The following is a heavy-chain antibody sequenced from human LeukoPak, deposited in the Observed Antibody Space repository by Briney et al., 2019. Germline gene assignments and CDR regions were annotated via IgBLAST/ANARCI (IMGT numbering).Heavy chain of an antibody. CDR3: ARSKGLVGATTAPAYFDY. J-gene: IGHJ4*02. CDR2: ITPSGGST. V-gene: IGHV1-46*01. D-gene: IGHD1-26*01. Sequence: ASVKVSCKASGYTFTSYYFHWVRQAPGRGLEWMGMITPSGGSTSYAQKFQGRVTMTRDTSTSTVYMELSSLRSEDTAVYYCARSKGLVGATTAPAYFDYWGQGTLVTVSS. CDR1: GYTFTSYY.